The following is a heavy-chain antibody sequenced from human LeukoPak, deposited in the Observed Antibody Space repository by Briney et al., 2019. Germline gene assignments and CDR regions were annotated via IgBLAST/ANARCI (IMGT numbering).Heavy chain of an antibody. CDR1: GFTFSSYP. Sequence: PGGSLRLSCAASGFTFSSYPMSWVRQAPGMGLEWISAIGCSDGNTYYADSVKGRFTISRHNAKNSLYLQITSLRADDTAVCYCAKVQYSGYDMNFDPWGQGPLVSVSS. D-gene: IGHD5-12*01. CDR3: AKVQYSGYDMNFDP. J-gene: IGHJ5*02. CDR2: IGCSDGNT. V-gene: IGHV3-23*01.